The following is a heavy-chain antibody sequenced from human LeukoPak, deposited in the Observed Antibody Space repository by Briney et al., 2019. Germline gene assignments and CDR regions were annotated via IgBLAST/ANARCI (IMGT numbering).Heavy chain of an antibody. V-gene: IGHV1-24*01. CDR1: GYNFASHG. Sequence: ASVKVSCKASGYNFASHGISWLRQAPGQGLEWMGGFDPEDGETIYAQKFQGRVTMTEDTSTDTAYMELSSLRSEDTAVYYCATSWNYFRVRWYFDLWGRGTLVTVSS. CDR2: FDPEDGET. J-gene: IGHJ2*01. CDR3: ATSWNYFRVRWYFDL. D-gene: IGHD1-7*01.